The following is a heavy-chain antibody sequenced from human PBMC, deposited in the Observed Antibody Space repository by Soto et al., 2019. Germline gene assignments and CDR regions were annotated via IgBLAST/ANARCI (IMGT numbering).Heavy chain of an antibody. D-gene: IGHD5-18*01. CDR2: INHLTTT. Sequence: ETLSLTCAVYGGSFSSYHWSWIRQTPGKGLEWIGEINHLTTTNYNPSLKSRVIISLDTPKNQFSLKLSSVTAADTAVYYCARGYDTALAPIFWGQGILVTV. CDR1: GGSFSSYH. V-gene: IGHV4-34*01. J-gene: IGHJ4*02. CDR3: ARGYDTALAPIF.